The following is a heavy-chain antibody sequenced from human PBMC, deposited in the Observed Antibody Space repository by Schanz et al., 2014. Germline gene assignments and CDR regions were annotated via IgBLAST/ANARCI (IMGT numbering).Heavy chain of an antibody. CDR3: ATETYSSSWCFDY. J-gene: IGHJ4*02. V-gene: IGHV3-48*02. Sequence: EVQLVESGGGLVQPGGSLRLSCAASGFTFSRNAMNWVRQAPGKGLEWVSYISRSSSTIYYTDSVKGRFTISRDNAKNSVFLQMNGLRDEDTAVYYCATETYSSSWCFDYWGQGTLVTVSS. CDR2: ISRSSSTI. CDR1: GFTFSRNA. D-gene: IGHD6-13*01.